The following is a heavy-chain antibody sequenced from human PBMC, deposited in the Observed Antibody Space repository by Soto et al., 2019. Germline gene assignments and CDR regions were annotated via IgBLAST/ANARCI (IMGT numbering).Heavy chain of an antibody. CDR3: ARDARLRGIGFDP. J-gene: IGHJ5*02. D-gene: IGHD3-16*01. CDR2: IYHSGST. Sequence: SETLSLTCAVSGYSISSGYYCGWIRQPQGKGLEWIGSIYHSGSTYYNPSLKSRVTISVDTSKNQFSLKLSSVTAADTAVYYCARDARLRGIGFDPWGQGTLVTVSS. V-gene: IGHV4-38-2*02. CDR1: GYSISSGYY.